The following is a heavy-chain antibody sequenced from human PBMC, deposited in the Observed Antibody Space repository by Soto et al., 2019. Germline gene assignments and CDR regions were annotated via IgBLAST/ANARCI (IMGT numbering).Heavy chain of an antibody. V-gene: IGHV3-30*18. CDR2: ISYDGSNK. CDR3: AKDRDPGYSSGQNWFDP. D-gene: IGHD6-19*01. CDR1: GFTFSSYG. Sequence: GGSLRLSCAASGFTFSSYGMHWVRQAPGKGLEWVAVISYDGSNKYYADSVKGRFTISRDNSKNTLYLQMNSLRAEDTAVYYRAKDRDPGYSSGQNWFDPWGQGTLVTVSS. J-gene: IGHJ5*02.